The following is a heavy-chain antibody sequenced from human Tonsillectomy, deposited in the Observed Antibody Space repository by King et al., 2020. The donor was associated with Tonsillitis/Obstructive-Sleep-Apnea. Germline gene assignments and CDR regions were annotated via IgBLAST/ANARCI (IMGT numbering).Heavy chain of an antibody. CDR3: ARGGSDATPQEFDC. Sequence: VQLQQWGAGLLKPSETLSLTCAVYGWSFSGYYWSWIRQPPGKGLEWIGEINHSGSTNYNPSLKSRVTISVDTSKNQFSLRLSSVTAADTAVYYCARGGSDATPQEFDCWGQGTLVTVSS. CDR1: GWSFSGYY. CDR2: INHSGST. V-gene: IGHV4-34*01. J-gene: IGHJ4*02. D-gene: IGHD2-15*01.